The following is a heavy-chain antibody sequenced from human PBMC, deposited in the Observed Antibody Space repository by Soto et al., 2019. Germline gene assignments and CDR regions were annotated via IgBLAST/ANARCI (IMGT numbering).Heavy chain of an antibody. CDR1: GFTSNDHA. J-gene: IGHJ4*02. CDR2: IFCHGDRI. CDR3: VKDQTAGGLDC. V-gene: IGHV3-9*02. D-gene: IGHD2-21*02. Sequence: EMQLVESGGGLVQPGGSLRLSCAASGFTSNDHAMHWIRRAPGKGLEWVSGIFCHGDRIDYADSVKGRFTISGANAKHSLYLQMNSLRPEATALYYCVKDQTAGGLDCWGQGTLVTVSS.